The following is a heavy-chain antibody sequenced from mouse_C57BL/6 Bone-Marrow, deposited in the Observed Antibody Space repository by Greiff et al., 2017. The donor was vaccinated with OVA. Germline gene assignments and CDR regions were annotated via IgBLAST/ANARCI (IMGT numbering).Heavy chain of an antibody. CDR1: GYTFTDYY. CDR3: AREYYGSSYEAWFAY. Sequence: EVQLVESGPVLVKPGASVKMSCKASGYTFTDYYMNWVKQSHGKSLEWIGVINPYNGGTSYNQKFKGKATLTVDKSSSTAYMELNILTSEDSAVYYCAREYYGSSYEAWFAYWGQGTLVTVSA. CDR2: INPYNGGT. V-gene: IGHV1-19*01. D-gene: IGHD1-1*01. J-gene: IGHJ3*01.